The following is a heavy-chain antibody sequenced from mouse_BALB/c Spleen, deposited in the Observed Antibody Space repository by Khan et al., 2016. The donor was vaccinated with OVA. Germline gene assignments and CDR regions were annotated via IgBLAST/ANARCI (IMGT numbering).Heavy chain of an antibody. Sequence: QIQLVQSGPELKRPGETVKISCMASGYTFTDYSMHWVKQAPGKGLKWMGWINTETGEPTYADDFKGRFAFSLETSASTAYLQINNLKNEDTDTXYCAGRKHWYFDVWGAGTTVTVAS. CDR3: AGRKHWYFDV. V-gene: IGHV9-2-1*01. CDR2: INTETGEP. CDR1: GYTFTDYS. J-gene: IGHJ1*01.